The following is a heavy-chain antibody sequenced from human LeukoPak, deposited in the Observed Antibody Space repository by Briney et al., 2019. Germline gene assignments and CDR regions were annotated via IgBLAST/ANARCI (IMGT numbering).Heavy chain of an antibody. CDR3: ARGVPKRVVVVPAAIGVFGY. Sequence: SETLSLPCAVYGGSFSGYYWSWIRPPPRKGREWIGAINHSGSTNYNPSLKSRVTISVDTSKNQFSLKLSSVTAADTAVYYCARGVPKRVVVVPAAIGVFGYWGQGTLVTVSS. CDR1: GGSFSGYY. D-gene: IGHD2-2*01. J-gene: IGHJ4*02. V-gene: IGHV4-34*01. CDR2: INHSGST.